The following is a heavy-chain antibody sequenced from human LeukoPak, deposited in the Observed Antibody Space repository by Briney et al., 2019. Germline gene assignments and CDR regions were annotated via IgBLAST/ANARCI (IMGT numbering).Heavy chain of an antibody. Sequence: GGSLRLSCAASGFTFRNYAVTWVRQAPGKGLEWVSDISGSGDTTYYADSAKGRFTISRDSSTNTLYLQMNSLRAEDTAVYFCAKVGSYGFKYFDYWGRGTLVTVSS. D-gene: IGHD5-18*01. J-gene: IGHJ4*02. CDR3: AKVGSYGFKYFDY. V-gene: IGHV3-23*01. CDR2: ISGSGDTT. CDR1: GFTFRNYA.